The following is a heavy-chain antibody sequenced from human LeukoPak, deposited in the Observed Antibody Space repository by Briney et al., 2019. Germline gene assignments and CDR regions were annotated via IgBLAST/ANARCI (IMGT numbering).Heavy chain of an antibody. CDR2: INHSGST. D-gene: IGHD4-23*01. V-gene: IGHV4-34*01. J-gene: IGHJ4*02. Sequence: SETLSLTCAVYGGSFSGYYWSWIRQPPGKGLEWIGEINHSGSTNYDPSLKSRVTISVDTSKKQFSLKLSSVTAADTAVYYCASHGGNSSLDYWGQGTLVTVSS. CDR1: GGSFSGYY. CDR3: ASHGGNSSLDY.